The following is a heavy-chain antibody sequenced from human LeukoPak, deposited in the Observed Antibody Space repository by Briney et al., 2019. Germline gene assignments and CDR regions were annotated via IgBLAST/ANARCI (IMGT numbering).Heavy chain of an antibody. CDR3: AKGGYYFDY. V-gene: IGHV3-30*02. D-gene: IGHD3-22*01. CDR1: GLTFSTFG. Sequence: GGSLRLSCAASGLTFSTFGMHWVRQAPGKGLVWVTFIPFDGSNRFYAESLKGRFTICRDNSKNTLYLQMNSLRAEDTAIYFCAKGGYYFDYWGQGALVIVSS. J-gene: IGHJ4*02. CDR2: IPFDGSNR.